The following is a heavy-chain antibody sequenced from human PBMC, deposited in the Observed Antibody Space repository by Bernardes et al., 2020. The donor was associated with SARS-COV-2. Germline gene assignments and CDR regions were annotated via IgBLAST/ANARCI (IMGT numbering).Heavy chain of an antibody. CDR2: INANSGFT. CDR1: VYTFPTYY. J-gene: IGHJ4*02. Sequence: ASVKVSCQASVYTFPTYYMHWVRQAPGQGLEWMGWINANSGFTNYAQKFQGRVIMTMYTSTSTAYMELTRLNSDDTATYYCARDYYDSGSYTDYWGQGTLDTVSS. CDR3: ARDYYDSGSYTDY. D-gene: IGHD3-10*01. V-gene: IGHV1-2*02.